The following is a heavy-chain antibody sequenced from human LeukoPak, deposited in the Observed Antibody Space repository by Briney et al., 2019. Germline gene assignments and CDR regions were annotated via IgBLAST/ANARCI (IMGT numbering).Heavy chain of an antibody. D-gene: IGHD3-22*01. CDR1: GFSFSTYN. Sequence: KSGGSLRLSCAASGFSFSTYNMDWVRQAPGKGLEWVASIDFTSSFIFYGDSVKGRFTISRDNAKNTLNLQMNSLRAEDTAVYYCARDLGQYYDTSDNWFDPWGQGTLVTVSS. CDR3: ARDLGQYYDTSDNWFDP. V-gene: IGHV3-21*01. CDR2: IDFTSSFI. J-gene: IGHJ5*02.